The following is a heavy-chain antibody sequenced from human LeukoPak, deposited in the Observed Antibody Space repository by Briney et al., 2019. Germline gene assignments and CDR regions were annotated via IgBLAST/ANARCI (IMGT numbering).Heavy chain of an antibody. CDR3: ARDVGYSSSSGAFDY. V-gene: IGHV4-59*12. CDR2: IYYSGST. D-gene: IGHD6-6*01. Sequence: SETLSLTCTVSGGSISSYYWSWIRQPPGKGLEWIGYIYYSGSTNYNPSLKSRVTISVDTSKYQFSLKLSSVTAADTAVYYCARDVGYSSSSGAFDYWGQGTLVTVSS. J-gene: IGHJ4*02. CDR1: GGSISSYY.